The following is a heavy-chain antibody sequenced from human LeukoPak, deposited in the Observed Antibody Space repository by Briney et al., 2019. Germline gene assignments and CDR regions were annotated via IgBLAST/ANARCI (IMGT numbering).Heavy chain of an antibody. V-gene: IGHV2-70*04. Sequence: SGPTLVNPTQTLTLTCTFSGFSLSTSGMRVSWIRQPPGKALEWLARIDWDDDKFYSTSLKTRLTISKDTSKNQVVLTMTNIDTLDNATYYRGRGWFGFLFHPRGQGTLVTVSS. CDR2: IDWDDDK. D-gene: IGHD6-19*01. CDR1: GFSLSTSGMR. CDR3: GRGWFGFLFHP. J-gene: IGHJ5*02.